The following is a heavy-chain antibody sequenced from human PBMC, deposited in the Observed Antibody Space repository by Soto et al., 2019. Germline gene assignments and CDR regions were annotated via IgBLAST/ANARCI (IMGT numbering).Heavy chain of an antibody. D-gene: IGHD6-13*01. J-gene: IGHJ2*01. CDR1: GFTFSSYW. CDR3: ARESRIAAAGDGGYFDL. V-gene: IGHV3-74*01. CDR2: INSDGSST. Sequence: GGSLRLSCAASGFTFSSYWMHWVRQAPGKGLVWVSRINSDGSSTSYADSVKGRFTISRDNAKNTLYLQMNSLRAEDMAVYYCARESRIAAAGDGGYFDLWGRGTLVTVSS.